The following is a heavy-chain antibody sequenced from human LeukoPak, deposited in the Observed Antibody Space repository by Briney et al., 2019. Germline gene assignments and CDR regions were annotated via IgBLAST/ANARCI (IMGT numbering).Heavy chain of an antibody. V-gene: IGHV3-13*04. J-gene: IGHJ6*02. D-gene: IGHD5-12*01. CDR1: GFTFSSYD. Sequence: GGSLRLSCAASGFTFSSYDMHCVRQATGKGLEWVSAIGTAGDTYYPGSVKGRFTISRENAKNSLYLQMNSLRAGDTAVYYCARDRAGRGYSGYDRPYYYYYYGMDVWGQGTTVTVSS. CDR2: IGTAGDT. CDR3: ARDRAGRGYSGYDRPYYYYYYGMDV.